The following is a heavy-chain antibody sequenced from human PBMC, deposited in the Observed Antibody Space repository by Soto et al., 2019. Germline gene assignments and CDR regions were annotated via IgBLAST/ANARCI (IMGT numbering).Heavy chain of an antibody. CDR3: ALTRGSAMSYAFDI. J-gene: IGHJ3*02. D-gene: IGHD5-18*01. CDR2: IYHSGST. V-gene: IGHV4-4*02. Sequence: QVQLQESGPGLVKPSGTLSLTCAVSGGSISSSNWWSWVRQPPGKGLAWIGEIYHSGSTNYNPSLKSRVPISVDKSKNQFSLKLSSVTAADTAVYYCALTRGSAMSYAFDIWGQGTMVTVSS. CDR1: GGSISSSNW.